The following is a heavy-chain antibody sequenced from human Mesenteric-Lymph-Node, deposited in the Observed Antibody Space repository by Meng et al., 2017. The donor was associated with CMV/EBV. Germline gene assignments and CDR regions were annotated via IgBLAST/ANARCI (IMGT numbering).Heavy chain of an antibody. CDR3: AKDLSTVTSPYYYGMDV. CDR1: GLTFNRHA. V-gene: IGHV3-9*01. J-gene: IGHJ6*02. D-gene: IGHD4-17*01. CDR2: ISWNSIKI. Sequence: GGSLRPSCEVSGLTFNRHAMHWVRQAPGKGLEWVAGISWNSIKIAHGDSVKGRFTISRDKAKNSLYRQMNSLRAEDTAVYYCAKDLSTVTSPYYYGMDVWGQGTTVTVSS.